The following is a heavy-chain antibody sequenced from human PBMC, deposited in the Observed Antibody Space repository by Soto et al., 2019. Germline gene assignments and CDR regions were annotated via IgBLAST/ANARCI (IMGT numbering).Heavy chain of an antibody. D-gene: IGHD1-1*01. CDR2: IYPSVSS. J-gene: IGHJ4*02. V-gene: IGHV4-31*03. CDR3: AREKVGTTFFDN. CDR1: GGSISSGGYY. Sequence: SETLSLTCTVSGGSISSGGYYWSWIRQHPGKGLEWIGSIYPSVSSYHNPSLATRLRLSIDTSKNQFTLNLTSVTAADTALYFCAREKVGTTFFDNWGQGIQVTVSS.